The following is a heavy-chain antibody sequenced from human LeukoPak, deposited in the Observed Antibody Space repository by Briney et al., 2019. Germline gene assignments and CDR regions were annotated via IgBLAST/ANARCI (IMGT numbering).Heavy chain of an antibody. CDR1: GGSISSYY. CDR2: IYYSGST. CDR3: ARGGYCSSSSCYGDDAFDI. Sequence: SETLSLTCTVSGGSISSYYWSWIRQPPGKGLEWIGYIYYSGSTNYNPPLKSRVTISVDTPRNQFSLRLSSVTAADTAMYYCARGGYCSSSSCYGDDAFDIWGQGTMVTVSS. D-gene: IGHD2-2*01. J-gene: IGHJ3*02. V-gene: IGHV4-59*01.